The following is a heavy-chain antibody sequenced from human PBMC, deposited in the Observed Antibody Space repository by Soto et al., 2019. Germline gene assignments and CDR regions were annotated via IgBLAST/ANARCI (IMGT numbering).Heavy chain of an antibody. CDR2: ISYDGSNK. V-gene: IGHV3-30-3*01. CDR1: GFTFSSYA. D-gene: IGHD6-13*01. J-gene: IGHJ6*02. CDR3: ARSALSDSSWYRSAYYYYGMDV. Sequence: GGSLRLSCAASGFTFSSYAMHWVRQAPGKGLEWVAVISYDGSNKYYADSVKGRFTISRDNSKNTLYLQMNSLRAEDTAVYYCARSALSDSSWYRSAYYYYGMDVWGQGTTVTVSS.